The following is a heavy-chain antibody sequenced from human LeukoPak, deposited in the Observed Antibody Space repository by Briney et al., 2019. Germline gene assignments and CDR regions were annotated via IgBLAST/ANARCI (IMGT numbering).Heavy chain of an antibody. CDR3: ASEDVDTGDF. V-gene: IGHV3-30*01. CDR2: ISHDGTNK. J-gene: IGHJ4*02. Sequence: GRSLRLPCAASGFTFTNAGIHWVRLAAGKGLEWVSFISHDGTNKYYSDSVDGRFTVSRLNSQNTVFLQMTDLRPDDTATYYCASEDVDTGDFWGQGTLVTVSS. CDR1: GFTFTNAG. D-gene: IGHD5-18*01.